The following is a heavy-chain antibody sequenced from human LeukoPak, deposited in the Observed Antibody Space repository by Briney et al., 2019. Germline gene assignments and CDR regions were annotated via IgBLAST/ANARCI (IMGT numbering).Heavy chain of an antibody. CDR2: IWNDGSNK. D-gene: IGHD4-11*01. V-gene: IGHV3-33*06. Sequence: PGGSLRLSCATSGFTFSHYGMHWVRQAPGKGLEWVAVIWNDGSNKYYGDSVKGRFTISRDNSKNTLYLQMNSLTVEDTVVYYCAKDAQRGFDYSNSLEHRGQGTLVTVSS. J-gene: IGHJ1*01. CDR1: GFTFSHYG. CDR3: AKDAQRGFDYSNSLEH.